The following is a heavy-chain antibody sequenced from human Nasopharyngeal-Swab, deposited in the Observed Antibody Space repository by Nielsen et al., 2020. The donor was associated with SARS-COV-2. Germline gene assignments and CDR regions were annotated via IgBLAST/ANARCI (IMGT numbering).Heavy chain of an antibody. Sequence: WVRQAPGQRLEWMGWINAGDGDTKYSQMFQGRVTMTTDTSTSTAYMELRSLRSDDTAVYYCAREGCSSTSCYIDYWGQGTLVTVSS. D-gene: IGHD2-2*02. CDR2: INAGDGDT. CDR3: AREGCSSTSCYIDY. V-gene: IGHV1-18*01. J-gene: IGHJ4*02.